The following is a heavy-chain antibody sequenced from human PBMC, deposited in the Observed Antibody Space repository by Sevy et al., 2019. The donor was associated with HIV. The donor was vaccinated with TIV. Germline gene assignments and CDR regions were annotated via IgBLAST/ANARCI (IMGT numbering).Heavy chain of an antibody. CDR3: AGENAWGRGYS. D-gene: IGHD1-26*01. V-gene: IGHV4-59*08. Sequence: SETLSLTCTVSGGSITSLYWNWIRQPPGKGLEWIANIYYNGHINYNPSLKSRVTLSLDTSKNQFSLRLSSVTAADTAMYYCAGENAWGRGYSWGQGTLVTVSS. J-gene: IGHJ4*02. CDR1: GGSITSLY. CDR2: IYYNGHI.